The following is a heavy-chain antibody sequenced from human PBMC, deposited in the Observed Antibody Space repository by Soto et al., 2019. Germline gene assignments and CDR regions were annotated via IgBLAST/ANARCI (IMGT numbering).Heavy chain of an antibody. J-gene: IGHJ4*02. CDR3: ATYGGDTGRFDD. Sequence: TLSLTCPVSDVYLSSSNYYWGWIRQPPGKGLEWIGSGTTFNNPSLRSRVTISVDTSNNQFSLKLRSVTASDTAVYYCATYGGDTGRFDDGGQGILGTV. V-gene: IGHV4-39*01. D-gene: IGHD4-17*01. CDR2: SGTT. CDR1: DVYLSSSNYY.